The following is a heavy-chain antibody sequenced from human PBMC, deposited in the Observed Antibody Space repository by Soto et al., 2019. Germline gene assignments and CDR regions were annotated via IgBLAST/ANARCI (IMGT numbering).Heavy chain of an antibody. V-gene: IGHV3-15*07. J-gene: IGHJ5*02. CDR3: AHQGDFFDTILS. CDR1: GLSFSAAW. Sequence: EVQLVESGGGLVKPGESLRLSCAVSGLSFSAAWMKWVRQAPGKGLEWVGRIKSKGGGETTDYAAPVKGRFTISRDDSKNPLHLQMNSLKTEDTAVYYCAHQGDFFDTILSWGQGALVTVSS. CDR2: IKSKGGGETT. D-gene: IGHD3-3*01.